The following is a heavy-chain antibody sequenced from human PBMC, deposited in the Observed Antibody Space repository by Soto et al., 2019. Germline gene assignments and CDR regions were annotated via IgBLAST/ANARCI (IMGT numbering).Heavy chain of an antibody. V-gene: IGHV3-48*04. D-gene: IGHD6-25*01. CDR1: GFSFNTYA. CDR3: ASDPGIAAAGMDF. CDR2: ISSSSRRI. Sequence: EVQLVESGGGLIQPGGSLRLSCAASGFSFNTYAMNWVRQAPGKGLEWISYISSSSRRIYYADSVKGRFTLSRDNAKNPLYLQMNSLRAEDTAVYYCASDPGIAAAGMDFWGQGTLVTVSS. J-gene: IGHJ1*01.